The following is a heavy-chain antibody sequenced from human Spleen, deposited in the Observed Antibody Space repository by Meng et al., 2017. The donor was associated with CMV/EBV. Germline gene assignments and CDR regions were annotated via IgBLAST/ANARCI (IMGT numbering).Heavy chain of an antibody. CDR3: ARDVYDYVWGTYRRFDS. Sequence: QLQLQESGPGLGKSSESLSLTCTVSGGSISSTSCYWGWVRQPPGKGLEWIGTIYYSGSTYYNPSLKSRVSISVDTSNNQFSLRLSSVTAADTAVYYCARDVYDYVWGTYRRFDSWGQGTLVTVSS. J-gene: IGHJ4*02. V-gene: IGHV4-39*07. CDR2: IYYSGST. CDR1: GGSISSTSCY. D-gene: IGHD3-16*02.